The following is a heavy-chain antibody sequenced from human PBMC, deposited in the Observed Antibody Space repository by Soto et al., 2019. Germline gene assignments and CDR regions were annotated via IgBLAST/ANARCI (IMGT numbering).Heavy chain of an antibody. Sequence: SLRLSCAASAFTFSVYAMNYVRQVPGKGLQWVSQITAGGNTYYADSVKGRFTISRDNFKNTLYLQLHSLRAEDTAVYYCAKGPNATTTRADYCRQRILVTVSS. D-gene: IGHD1-1*01. J-gene: IGHJ4*02. CDR1: AFTFSVYA. CDR3: AKGPNATTTRADY. CDR2: ITAGGNT. V-gene: IGHV3-23*01.